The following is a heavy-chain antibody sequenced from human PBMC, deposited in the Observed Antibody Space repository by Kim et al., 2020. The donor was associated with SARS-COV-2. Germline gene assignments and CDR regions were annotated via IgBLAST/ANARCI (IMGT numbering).Heavy chain of an antibody. V-gene: IGHV1-3*01. CDR3: AKGYKFGMDV. CDR2: INGATGNT. CDR1: GYTFTNNA. D-gene: IGHD1-1*01. J-gene: IGHJ6*02. Sequence: ASVKVSCKTFGYTFTNNALHWVRQAPGQRLEWMGWINGATGNTHYSQKFQGRISITRDTSASTVYMELSSLRSEDTAVFYCAKGYKFGMDVWGQGTTVTVSS.